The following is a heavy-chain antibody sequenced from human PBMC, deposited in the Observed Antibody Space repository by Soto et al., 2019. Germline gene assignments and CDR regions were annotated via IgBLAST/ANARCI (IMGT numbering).Heavy chain of an antibody. CDR2: ISTYTGNT. Sequence: QGQLVQSGDAVKKPGASLTVSCKASGYIFFNYGIAWLRQAPGQGLEWMGWISTYTGNTHSASKVQGRLTMTTDTSTSTAYVDLGSLTSDDTAVYYCVMVDNYVTPTPQDVWGQGTTVTVSS. V-gene: IGHV1-18*01. D-gene: IGHD3-16*01. CDR3: VMVDNYVTPTPQDV. CDR1: GYIFFNYG. J-gene: IGHJ6*02.